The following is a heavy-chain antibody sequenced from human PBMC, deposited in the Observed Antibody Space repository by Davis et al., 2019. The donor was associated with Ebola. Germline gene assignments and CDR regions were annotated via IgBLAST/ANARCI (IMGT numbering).Heavy chain of an antibody. D-gene: IGHD6-6*01. J-gene: IGHJ6*03. V-gene: IGHV4-34*01. Sequence: PSETLSLTCAVYGGPFSGYYWSWIRQPPGKGLEWIGEINHSGSTNYNPSLKSRVTISVDTSKNQFSLKLSSVTAADTSVYYCARGGYSSSSGGLYYYYYMDVWGKGTTVTVSS. CDR2: INHSGST. CDR1: GGPFSGYY. CDR3: ARGGYSSSSGGLYYYYYMDV.